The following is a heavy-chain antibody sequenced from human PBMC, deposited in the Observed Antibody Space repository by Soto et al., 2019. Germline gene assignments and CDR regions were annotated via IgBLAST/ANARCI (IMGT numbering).Heavy chain of an antibody. V-gene: IGHV4-4*02. CDR2: AHHSGRT. D-gene: IGHD1-26*01. J-gene: IGHJ4*02. Sequence: QVQLQESGPGLVKPSGTLSLTCTVSGGSMSSSNWWNWVRQSPGKGLEWIGEAHHSGRTNYNPSLKSRFPLSVDKSTTHFSLKLSSVTAADTAVYYCARSEATGLDYWGQGTLVTVSS. CDR3: ARSEATGLDY. CDR1: GGSMSSSNW.